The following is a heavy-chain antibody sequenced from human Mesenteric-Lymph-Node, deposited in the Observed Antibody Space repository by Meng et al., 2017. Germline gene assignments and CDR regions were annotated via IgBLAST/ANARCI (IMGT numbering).Heavy chain of an antibody. V-gene: IGHV4-4*02. CDR3: AKNGAYALDR. J-gene: IGHJ5*02. D-gene: IGHD2-8*01. Sequence: QVHLQESGPGLLKPSGTLSLNCAVSGYSTSNNNWWSWVRQPPGKGLEWIGEVLHSGRTNYNPSFNSRVTLSVDTSKNQLSLSLTSVTAADTAMYYCAKNGAYALDRWGQGILVTVSS. CDR2: VLHSGRT. CDR1: GYSTSNNNW.